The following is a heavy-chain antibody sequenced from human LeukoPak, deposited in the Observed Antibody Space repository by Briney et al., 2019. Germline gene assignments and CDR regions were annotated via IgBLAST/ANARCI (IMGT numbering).Heavy chain of an antibody. J-gene: IGHJ3*02. V-gene: IGHV4-31*03. Sequence: SQTLSLTCTVSGGSISSGGYYWSWIRQHPGKGLEWIGYIYYSGSTYYNPSLKSRVTISVDTSKNQFSLKLSSVTAADTAVCYCARQRKRMIVVVSRGGNAFDIWGQGTMVTVSS. D-gene: IGHD3-22*01. CDR1: GGSISSGGYY. CDR3: ARQRKRMIVVVSRGGNAFDI. CDR2: IYYSGST.